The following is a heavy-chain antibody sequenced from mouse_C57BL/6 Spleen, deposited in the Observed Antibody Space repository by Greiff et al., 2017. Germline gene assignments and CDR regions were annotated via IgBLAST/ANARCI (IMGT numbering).Heavy chain of an antibody. CDR3: ARGGCSSRGAMDY. CDR1: GFTFCDYY. Sequence: DVMLVESEGGLVQPGSSMKLSCTASGFTFCDYYTAWVCQVPEKGLEWVANINYDGSSTYYLDSLKGRFIISRDNAKNILYLQMSSLKAEDTATCHCARGGCSSRGAMDYWGQGASVAVSA. V-gene: IGHV5-16*01. D-gene: IGHD1-1*01. J-gene: IGHJ4*01. CDR2: INYDGSST.